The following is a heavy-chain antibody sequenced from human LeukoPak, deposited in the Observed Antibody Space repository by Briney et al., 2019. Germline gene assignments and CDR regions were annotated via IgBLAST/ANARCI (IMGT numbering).Heavy chain of an antibody. CDR2: ISSGSTTI. CDR3: ARDVEQWLVRVYYFDY. J-gene: IGHJ4*02. D-gene: IGHD6-19*01. Sequence: GGSLRLSCATSGFTLSSYSMNWVRQAPGKGLEWVSYISSGSTTIYYADSVKGRFTISRDNAKNSLYLQMKSLRAEDTAVYYCARDVEQWLVRVYYFDYWGQGTLVTVSS. CDR1: GFTLSSYS. V-gene: IGHV3-48*01.